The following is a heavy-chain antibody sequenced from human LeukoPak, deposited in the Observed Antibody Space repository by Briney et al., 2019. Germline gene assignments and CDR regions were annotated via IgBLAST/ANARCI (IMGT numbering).Heavy chain of an antibody. CDR2: TYYMSKWYN. J-gene: IGHJ3*02. V-gene: IGHV6-1*01. D-gene: IGHD2-8*02. CDR3: ARDQSWTTGFDI. Sequence: SQTLSLTCAISGDSVSSNRATWNWIRQSPSRGLEWLGRTYYMSKWYNGYAVSVKSRITITPDTSKNQFSLQLNSVTPEDTAVYFCARDQSWTTGFDIWSQGTVVTVSS. CDR1: GDSVSSNRAT.